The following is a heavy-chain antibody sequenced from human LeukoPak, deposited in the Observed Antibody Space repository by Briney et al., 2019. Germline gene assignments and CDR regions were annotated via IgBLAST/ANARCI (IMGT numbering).Heavy chain of an antibody. CDR1: GFTFDDYA. J-gene: IGHJ4*02. Sequence: HPGGTLRLSCAASGFTFDDYAMHWVRQAPGKGLEWVSGISWNSGSIGYADSVKGRFTISRDNAKNSLYLQMNTLRAEDMALYYCAKGRCTNGVCYLHYCGQGTLVTVSS. CDR3: AKGRCTNGVCYLHY. V-gene: IGHV3-9*03. D-gene: IGHD2-8*01. CDR2: ISWNSGSI.